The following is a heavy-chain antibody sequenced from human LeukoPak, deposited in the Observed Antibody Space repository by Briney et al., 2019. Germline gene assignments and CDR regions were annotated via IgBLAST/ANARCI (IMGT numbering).Heavy chain of an antibody. Sequence: QTGGSLRLSCAASGFTFSSYAMSWVRQASGKGLEWVSAISGSGGSTYYADSVKGRFTISRDNSKNTLYLQMNSLRAEDTAVYYCAKTRAARSFYWFDSWGQGTLVTVSS. CDR1: GFTFSSYA. V-gene: IGHV3-23*01. D-gene: IGHD6-6*01. CDR2: ISGSGGST. CDR3: AKTRAARSFYWFDS. J-gene: IGHJ5*01.